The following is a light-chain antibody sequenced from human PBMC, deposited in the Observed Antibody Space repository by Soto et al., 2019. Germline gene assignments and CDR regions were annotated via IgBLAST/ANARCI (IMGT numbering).Light chain of an antibody. Sequence: IHMTQSASCLSASVGDRITVTYRASQRITTYVNWYQLKPGEAPKLLISTSGTLQRGVPSRFSGSGSGTDFTLTISGLQPADFATYFCQQTYSTPYTFGQGTRLEIK. CDR1: QRITTY. CDR2: TSG. V-gene: IGKV1-39*01. J-gene: IGKJ2*01. CDR3: QQTYSTPYT.